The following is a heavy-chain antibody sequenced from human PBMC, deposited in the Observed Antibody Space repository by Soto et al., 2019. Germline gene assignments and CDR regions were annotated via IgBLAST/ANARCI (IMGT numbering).Heavy chain of an antibody. CDR3: AKIRGYSGYEARP. D-gene: IGHD5-12*01. J-gene: IGHJ4*02. V-gene: IGHV3-30*18. CDR2: ISYDGSNK. Sequence: GGSLRLSCAASGFTFSSYGMHWVRQAPGKGLEWVAVISYDGSNKYYADSVKGRFTISRDNSKNTLYLQMNSLRAEDTAVYYCAKIRGYSGYEARPWGQGTLVTVSS. CDR1: GFTFSSYG.